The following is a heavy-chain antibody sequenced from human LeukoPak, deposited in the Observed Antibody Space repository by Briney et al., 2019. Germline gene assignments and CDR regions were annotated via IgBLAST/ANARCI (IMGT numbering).Heavy chain of an antibody. V-gene: IGHV4-34*01. CDR3: ARAYQLLYNWFDP. CDR2: INHSGST. Sequence: GSLRLSCAASGFTFSNAWMSWVRQAPGKGLEWIGEINHSGSTNYNPSLKSRVTISVDTSKNQFSLKLSSVTAADTAVYYCARAYQLLYNWFDPWGQGTLVTVSS. D-gene: IGHD2-2*01. CDR1: GFTFSNAW. J-gene: IGHJ5*02.